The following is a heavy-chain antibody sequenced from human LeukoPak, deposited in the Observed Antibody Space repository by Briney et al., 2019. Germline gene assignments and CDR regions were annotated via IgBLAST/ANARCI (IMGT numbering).Heavy chain of an antibody. J-gene: IGHJ4*02. CDR3: GRDTVVMANAAFDN. Sequence: SQTLSLTYTVSGGSISSGSYYWSWIRQPAGKRLEWIGRIYTSGSTHYNPSLKSRVTISVDTSKNHFSLRLRSVTAADTAVYCAGRDTVVMANAAFDNWGLGTLVTVSS. V-gene: IGHV4-61*02. D-gene: IGHD4-23*01. CDR2: IYTSGST. CDR1: GGSISSGSYY.